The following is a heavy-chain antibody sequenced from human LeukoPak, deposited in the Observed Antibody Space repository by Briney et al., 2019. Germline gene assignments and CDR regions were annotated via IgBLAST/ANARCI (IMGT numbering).Heavy chain of an antibody. CDR1: GFTFDDYA. D-gene: IGHD6-13*01. CDR2: ISWSSGTI. J-gene: IGHJ5*02. Sequence: GGSLRLPCAASGFTFDDYAMHWVRQAPGEGREWVSRISWSSGTINYRHSVKGRFTISRDNVKNSLYLQMNSLNPEDTALYYCVKESFSTSWYGWFDHWGQGTLVTVSS. V-gene: IGHV3-9*01. CDR3: VKESFSTSWYGWFDH.